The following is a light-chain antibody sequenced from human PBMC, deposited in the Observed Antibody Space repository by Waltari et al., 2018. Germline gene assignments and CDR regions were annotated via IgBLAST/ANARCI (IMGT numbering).Light chain of an antibody. CDR3: AAWDDSLNAVV. J-gene: IGLJ3*02. Sequence: QSVVTQPPSASGTPGQRVTISCSGSSSNIGRNTVNWYQQLPGTAPKLLFYSNNQRPSGVPDRFSGSKSGTSASLAISGLQSDDEADYYCAAWDDSLNAVVFGGGTKLTVL. CDR1: SSNIGRNT. V-gene: IGLV1-44*01. CDR2: SNN.